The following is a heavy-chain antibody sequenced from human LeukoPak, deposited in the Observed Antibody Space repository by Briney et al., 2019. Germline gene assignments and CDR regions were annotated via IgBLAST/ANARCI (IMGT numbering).Heavy chain of an antibody. J-gene: IGHJ6*03. Sequence: PGGTLRLSCAASGFTFSGYGMSWVRQAPGKGLKWVSAISGSGGSTYYADSVKGRITISRDNSKNTLYLQMNSLRAEDTAVYYCARGDTAMGSAWGYYYYMDVWGKGTTVTVSS. D-gene: IGHD5-18*01. CDR3: ARGDTAMGSAWGYYYYMDV. CDR2: ISGSGGST. CDR1: GFTFSGYG. V-gene: IGHV3-23*01.